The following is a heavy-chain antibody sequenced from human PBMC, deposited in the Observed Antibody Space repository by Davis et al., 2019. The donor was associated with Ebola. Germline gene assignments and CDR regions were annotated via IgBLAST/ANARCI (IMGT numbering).Heavy chain of an antibody. J-gene: IGHJ6*02. CDR3: ARATFYYYYSMDV. Sequence: MPSETLSLTCAVSGGSISSYCWSWIRQPPGKGLEWIGYIYYSGSTNYNPSLKSRVTISVDTSKNHFSLKLSSVTAADTAVYYCARATFYYYYSMDVWGQGTTVTVSS. D-gene: IGHD1-1*01. CDR1: GGSISSYC. CDR2: IYYSGST. V-gene: IGHV4-59*01.